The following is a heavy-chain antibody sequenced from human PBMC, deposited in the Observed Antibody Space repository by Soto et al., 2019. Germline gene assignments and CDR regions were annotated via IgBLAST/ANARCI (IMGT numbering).Heavy chain of an antibody. CDR1: GGSISSGCYS. CDR3: ARGPPLGY. V-gene: IGHV4-30-2*01. J-gene: IGHJ4*02. CDR2: IYHSGST. Sequence: PSETLSLTCAVSGGSISSGCYSWSWIRQPPGRGLEWIGYIYHSGSTYYNPSLKSRVTISVDRSKNQFSLKLSSVTAADTAVYYCARGPPLGYWGQGTLVTVSS.